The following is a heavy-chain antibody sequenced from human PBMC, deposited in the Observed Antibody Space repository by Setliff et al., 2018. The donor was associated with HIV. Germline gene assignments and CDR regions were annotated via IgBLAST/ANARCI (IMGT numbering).Heavy chain of an antibody. CDR3: ARQTYYYDNSGNNWFDP. Sequence: KTSETLSLTCTVSGGSISSYYWSWIRQPPGKGLEWIGYINTSGTTNYNPSLKSRVTISVDTSKNQFSLKLSSVTAADTAVYFCARQTYYYDNSGNNWFDPWGQGTLVTVSS. CDR1: GGSISSYY. CDR2: INTSGTT. J-gene: IGHJ5*02. V-gene: IGHV4-4*09. D-gene: IGHD3-22*01.